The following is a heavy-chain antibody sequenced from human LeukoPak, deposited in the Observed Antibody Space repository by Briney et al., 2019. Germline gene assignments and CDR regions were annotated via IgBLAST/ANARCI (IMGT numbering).Heavy chain of an antibody. Sequence: SETLSLTCTVSGGSISSGGYYWSWIRQHPGKGLEWIGYIYYSGSTYYNPSLKSRVTISVDTSKNQFSLKLSSVTAADTAVYYCARGRYYYGSGSYYNVGWFDPWGQGTLVTVSS. CDR3: ARGRYYYGSGSYYNVGWFDP. CDR2: IYYSGST. J-gene: IGHJ5*02. V-gene: IGHV4-31*03. D-gene: IGHD3-10*01. CDR1: GGSISSGGYY.